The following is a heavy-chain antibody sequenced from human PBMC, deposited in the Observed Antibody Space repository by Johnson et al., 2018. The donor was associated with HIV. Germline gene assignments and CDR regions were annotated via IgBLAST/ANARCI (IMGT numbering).Heavy chain of an antibody. J-gene: IGHJ3*02. CDR2: ITSSGATK. CDR1: GFTFSDYY. Sequence: QVQLVESGGGLVMPGGSLRVSCAASGFTFSDYYMAWIRQTPGKGLEWVSYITSSGATKYYADSVKGRFTISRDNTENLVYLQMTILSAEDTAVCYCARAPGVGGVDAFEIWGQGTLVTVSS. CDR3: ARAPGVGGVDAFEI. V-gene: IGHV3-11*04. D-gene: IGHD3-16*01.